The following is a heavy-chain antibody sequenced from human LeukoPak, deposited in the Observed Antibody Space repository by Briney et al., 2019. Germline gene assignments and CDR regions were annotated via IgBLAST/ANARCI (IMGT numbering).Heavy chain of an antibody. D-gene: IGHD3-16*01. V-gene: IGHV3-7*04. CDR3: TRGDYVWGDHRTPDVFIDAFDI. CDR1: GFTFSSYW. J-gene: IGHJ3*02. Sequence: PGGSLRLSCAASGFTFSSYWMSWVRQAPGKGLEWVANVKPDGSEGYYVDSVKARFTISRDNIKNSLYLQMNSLRAEDTAVYFCTRGDYVWGDHRTPDVFIDAFDIWGQGTMVTVSS. CDR2: VKPDGSEG.